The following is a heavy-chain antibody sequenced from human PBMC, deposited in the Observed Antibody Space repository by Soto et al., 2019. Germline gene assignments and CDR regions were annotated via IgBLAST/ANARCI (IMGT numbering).Heavy chain of an antibody. CDR1: GFTFSSYA. CDR2: ISGSGGST. V-gene: IGHV3-23*01. D-gene: IGHD3-10*01. CDR3: AKDWLAVRGEPPTD. J-gene: IGHJ4*02. Sequence: GGSLRLSCAASGFTFSSYAMSLVRQAPGKGLEWVSAISGSGGSTYYADSVKGRFTISRDNSKNTLYLQMNSLRAEDTAVYYCAKDWLAVRGEPPTDWGQGTLVTVSS.